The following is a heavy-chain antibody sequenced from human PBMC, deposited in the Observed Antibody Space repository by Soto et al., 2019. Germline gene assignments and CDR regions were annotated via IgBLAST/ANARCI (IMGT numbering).Heavy chain of an antibody. CDR3: ARDRGSKSYYYYGMDV. J-gene: IGHJ6*02. CDR2: ISWNSGII. D-gene: IGHD2-2*01. CDR1: GFRFDGYA. V-gene: IGHV3-9*01. Sequence: GGSLRLSCAVSGFRFDGYAMHWVRQAPGKGLEWVSGISWNSGIIGYADSVKGRFTISRDNAENSLYLHMNSLRVEDTALYYCARDRGSKSYYYYGMDVWGQGTTVTVSS.